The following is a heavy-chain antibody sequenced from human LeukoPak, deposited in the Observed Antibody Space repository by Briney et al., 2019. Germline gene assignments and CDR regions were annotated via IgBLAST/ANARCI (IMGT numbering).Heavy chain of an antibody. Sequence: ASVKVSCKASGYTFTGYYMHWARQAPGQGLEWMGWINPNSGGTNYAQKFQGRVTMTRDTSISTAYMEPSRLRSDDTAVYYCASGSYARDAFDIWGQGTMVTVSS. V-gene: IGHV1-2*02. CDR1: GYTFTGYY. J-gene: IGHJ3*02. CDR3: ASGSYARDAFDI. D-gene: IGHD1-26*01. CDR2: INPNSGGT.